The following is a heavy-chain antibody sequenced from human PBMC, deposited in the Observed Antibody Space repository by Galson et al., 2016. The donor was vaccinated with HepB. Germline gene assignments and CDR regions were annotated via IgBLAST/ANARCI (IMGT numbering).Heavy chain of an antibody. CDR2: VSDSGGST. Sequence: SLRLSCAASGLTFSSHAMTWVRQAPGKGLEWVSSVSDSGGSTHYADSVKGRFTISRDNSKNTLFLQMNSLRAEDTAVYYCAKDLGSGTTPSPDYWGQGTLVTVSS. V-gene: IGHV3-23*01. D-gene: IGHD1-7*01. J-gene: IGHJ4*02. CDR3: AKDLGSGTTPSPDY. CDR1: GLTFSSHA.